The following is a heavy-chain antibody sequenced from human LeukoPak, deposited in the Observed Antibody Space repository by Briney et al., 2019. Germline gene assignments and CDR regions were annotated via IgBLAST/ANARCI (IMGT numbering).Heavy chain of an antibody. Sequence: SETLSLTCTVSGGSISSSSYYWGWIRQPPGKGLEWIGSIYYSGSTYYNPSLKSRVTISVDTSKNQFSLKLSSVTAADTAVYYCARRPGGYYGVYYFDYWGQGTLVTVSS. J-gene: IGHJ4*02. CDR1: GGSISSSSYY. CDR2: IYYSGST. D-gene: IGHD3-10*01. CDR3: ARRPGGYYGVYYFDY. V-gene: IGHV4-39*01.